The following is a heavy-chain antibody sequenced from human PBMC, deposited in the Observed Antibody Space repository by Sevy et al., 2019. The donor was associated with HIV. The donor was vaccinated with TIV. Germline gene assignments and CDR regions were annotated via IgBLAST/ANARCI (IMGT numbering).Heavy chain of an antibody. J-gene: IGHJ4*02. D-gene: IGHD5-12*01. CDR2: ISAYNGNT. CDR1: GYTFTSYG. CDR3: ARADRRDGYRPFDY. V-gene: IGHV1-18*01. Sequence: ASVKVSCKASGYTFTSYGISWVRQAPGQGLEWMGWISAYNGNTNYAQKLQGRVTRTTDTSTSTAYMELRSLRSDDTAVYYCARADRRDGYRPFDYWGQGTLVTVSS.